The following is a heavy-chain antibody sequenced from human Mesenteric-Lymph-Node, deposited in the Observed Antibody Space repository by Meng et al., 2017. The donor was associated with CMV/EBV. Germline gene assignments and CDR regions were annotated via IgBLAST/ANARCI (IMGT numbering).Heavy chain of an antibody. CDR3: ARQRGGYCSGTDCYSLQATLDY. D-gene: IGHD2-2*01. J-gene: IGHJ4*02. CDR2: INQDGSAK. V-gene: IGHV3-7*01. CDR1: GFTFDDYG. Sequence: GGSLRLSCAASGFTFDDYGMSWVRQAPGKGLEWVANINQDGSAKYCVDSMKGRFTISRDNTKNSLYLQMNSLRAEDTAVYYCARQRGGYCSGTDCYSLQATLDYWGQGALVTVSS.